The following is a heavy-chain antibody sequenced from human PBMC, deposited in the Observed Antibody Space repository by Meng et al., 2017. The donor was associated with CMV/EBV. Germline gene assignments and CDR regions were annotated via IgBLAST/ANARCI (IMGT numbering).Heavy chain of an antibody. Sequence: GGFLRLSCAASGFTFDDYAMHWVRQAPGKGLEWVSGISWNSGRIGYADSVKGRFTISKDNAKNSLYLQKNSLRAEDTALYYCAKDPALRGSSSPPAFDYWGQGTLVTVSS. V-gene: IGHV3-9*01. CDR1: GFTFDDYA. CDR2: ISWNSGRI. CDR3: AKDPALRGSSSPPAFDY. J-gene: IGHJ4*02. D-gene: IGHD6-6*01.